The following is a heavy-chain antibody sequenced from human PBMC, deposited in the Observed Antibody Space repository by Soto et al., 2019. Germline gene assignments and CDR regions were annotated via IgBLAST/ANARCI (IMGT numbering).Heavy chain of an antibody. CDR2: ISSSGSTA. Sequence: EMQLVESGGGLVQPGGSVRLSCAASAFTFSRFELHWVRQAPGKGLEWISYISSSGSTAYYASSVEGRFTISRDNANNSVYLQMDSLRAEDTALYYCTRAAWFPYLSFYWGQGALVTVSS. J-gene: IGHJ4*02. CDR3: TRAAWFPYLSFY. D-gene: IGHD3-10*01. V-gene: IGHV3-48*03. CDR1: AFTFSRFE.